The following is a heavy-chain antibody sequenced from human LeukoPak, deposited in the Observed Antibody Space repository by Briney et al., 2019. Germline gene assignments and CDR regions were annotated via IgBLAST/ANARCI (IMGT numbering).Heavy chain of an antibody. J-gene: IGHJ4*02. CDR1: GFSFKNVW. CDR3: TTWNYDILTGYSI. V-gene: IGHV3-15*01. Sequence: GGSLRLSCAASGFSFKNVWMSWVRQAPGKGLEWVGRIKSKTHGGTTDYAAAVKGRFTISRDDSKSTLYLQMNSLKTEDTALYYCTTWNYDILTGYSIWGQGTLVTVSS. CDR2: IKSKTHGGTT. D-gene: IGHD3-9*01.